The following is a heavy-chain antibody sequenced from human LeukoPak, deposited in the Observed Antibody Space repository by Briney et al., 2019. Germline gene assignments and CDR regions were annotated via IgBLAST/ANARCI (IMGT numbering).Heavy chain of an antibody. J-gene: IGHJ4*02. CDR1: GFSFKNVW. CDR3: TTWNYDILTGYSI. V-gene: IGHV3-15*01. Sequence: GGSLRLSCAASGFSFKNVWMSWVRQAPGKGLEWVGRIKSKTHGGTTDYAAAVKGRFTISRDDSKSTLYLQMNSLKTEDTALYYCTTWNYDILTGYSIWGQGTLVTVSS. CDR2: IKSKTHGGTT. D-gene: IGHD3-9*01.